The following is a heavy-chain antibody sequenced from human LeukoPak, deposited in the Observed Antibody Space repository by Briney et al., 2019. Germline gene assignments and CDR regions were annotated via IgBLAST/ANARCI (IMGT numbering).Heavy chain of an antibody. J-gene: IGHJ4*02. CDR2: INPSGGST. CDR3: ARGITSGYLDY. CDR1: GYTFTSYY. Sequence: ASVKVSCKASGYTFTSYYMHWVRQAPGQGLEWMGIINPSGGSTSYAQKFQDRVTMTRDMSTSTVYMELSSLRSEDTAVYYCARGITSGYLDYWGQGTLVTVSS. D-gene: IGHD3-9*01. V-gene: IGHV1-46*01.